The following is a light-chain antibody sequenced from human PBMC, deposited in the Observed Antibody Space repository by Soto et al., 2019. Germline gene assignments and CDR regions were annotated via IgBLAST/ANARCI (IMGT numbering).Light chain of an antibody. CDR3: SSYTSSSAVL. CDR2: EVS. CDR1: SSDIGSYNR. V-gene: IGLV2-18*02. Sequence: QSALTQPPSVSGSPGQSVTISCIGTSSDIGSYNRVSWYQQSPGTAPKLMIYEVSNRPSGVPDRFSGSKSGNTASLTISGLQAEDEADYYCSSYTSSSAVLFGGGTKLTVL. J-gene: IGLJ2*01.